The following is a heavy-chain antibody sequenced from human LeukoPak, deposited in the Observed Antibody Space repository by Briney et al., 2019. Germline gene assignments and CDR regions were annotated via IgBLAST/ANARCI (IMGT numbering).Heavy chain of an antibody. CDR3: AKDRGVRGVLYYFDY. J-gene: IGHJ4*02. V-gene: IGHV3-30*02. CDR2: IRYDGSNK. D-gene: IGHD3-10*01. CDR1: GFTFSSYG. Sequence: PGGSLRLSCAASGFTFSSYGMHWVRQAPGKGLEWVAFIRYDGSNKYYADSVKGRFTISRDNSKNTLYLQMNSLRAEDTAVYYCAKDRGVRGVLYYFDYWGQGTLVTVSS.